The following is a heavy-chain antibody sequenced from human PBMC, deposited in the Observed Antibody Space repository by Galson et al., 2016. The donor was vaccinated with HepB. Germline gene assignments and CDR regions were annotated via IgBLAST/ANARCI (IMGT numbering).Heavy chain of an antibody. CDR3: ARERGHRTGYFDY. V-gene: IGHV4-4*07. CDR1: GGSISSYY. CDR2: IYTSGST. Sequence: SETLSLTCTVSGGSISSYYWSWIRQPAGKGLEWIGHIYTSGSTNYNPSLKSRVTMSVDTPTNQFSLRLTSVTAADTAVFYCARERGHRTGYFDYWGQGPLVTVSS. D-gene: IGHD1-14*01. J-gene: IGHJ4*02.